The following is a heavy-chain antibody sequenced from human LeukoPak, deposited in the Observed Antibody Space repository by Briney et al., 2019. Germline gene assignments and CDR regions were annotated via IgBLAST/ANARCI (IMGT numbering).Heavy chain of an antibody. CDR3: AGSWGITGTSPFDY. CDR1: GYTLTELS. V-gene: IGHV1-24*01. Sequence: ASVKVSCKVSGYTLTELSMHWVRQAPRKGLEWTGGFDPEDGETIYAQKFQGRVTMTEDTSTDTAYMELSSLRSEDTAVYYCAGSWGITGTSPFDYWGQGTLVTVSS. D-gene: IGHD1-20*01. J-gene: IGHJ4*02. CDR2: FDPEDGET.